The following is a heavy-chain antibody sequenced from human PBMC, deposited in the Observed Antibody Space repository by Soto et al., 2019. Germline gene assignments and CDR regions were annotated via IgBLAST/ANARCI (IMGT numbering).Heavy chain of an antibody. CDR3: ARVLETVTTNAFDI. V-gene: IGHV4-30-2*01. CDR2: INHSGST. Sequence: PSETLSLTCAVSGGSISSGGYSWSWIRQPPGKGLEWIGYINHSGSTNYNPSLKSRVTISVDTSKNQFSLKLSSVTAADTAVYYCARVLETVTTNAFDIWGQGTMVTVSS. D-gene: IGHD4-17*01. CDR1: GGSISSGGYS. J-gene: IGHJ3*02.